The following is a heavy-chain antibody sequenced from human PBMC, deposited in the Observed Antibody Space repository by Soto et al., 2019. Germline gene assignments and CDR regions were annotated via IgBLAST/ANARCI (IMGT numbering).Heavy chain of an antibody. J-gene: IGHJ5*02. CDR1: GFSVRSDYYY. CDR3: ARESYDSGGRYSRWFDP. V-gene: IGHV4-61*01. CDR2: IYNNRGT. D-gene: IGHD3-22*01. Sequence: KPSETLSLTCTVSGFSVRSDYYYWNWIRQPPGKGPEWIGNIYNNRGTSYNPSLKSRVIISIDTSKNQFSLKLSSVTAADTAVYYCARESYDSGGRYSRWFDPWGQGTLVTVSS.